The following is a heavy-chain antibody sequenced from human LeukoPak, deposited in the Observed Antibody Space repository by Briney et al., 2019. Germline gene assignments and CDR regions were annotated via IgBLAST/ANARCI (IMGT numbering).Heavy chain of an antibody. CDR3: ARESESVVTGRRTFY. V-gene: IGHV4-34*01. Sequence: ASETLSLTCAVYGGSFSGYYWSWIRQPPGKGLEWIGEINHSGSTNYNPSLKSRVTISVDTSKNQFSLKLSSVTAADTAVYYCARESESVVTGRRTFYWGQGTLVTVSS. CDR2: INHSGST. CDR1: GGSFSGYY. D-gene: IGHD3-22*01. J-gene: IGHJ4*02.